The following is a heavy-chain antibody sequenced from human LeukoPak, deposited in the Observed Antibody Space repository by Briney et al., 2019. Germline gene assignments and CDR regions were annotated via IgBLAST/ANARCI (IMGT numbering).Heavy chain of an antibody. CDR1: GASIRSSF. Sequence: SETLSLTCTVSGASIRSSFWNWVRQPPGRGLEWIGYLSMRGTTNYNPSLKSRVTISADTSENQFSLKVSSVTAADTAVYYCTRNRGYYVNDYWGQGILVTVSS. CDR2: LSMRGTT. CDR3: TRNRGYYVNDY. V-gene: IGHV4-59*01. J-gene: IGHJ4*02. D-gene: IGHD1-26*01.